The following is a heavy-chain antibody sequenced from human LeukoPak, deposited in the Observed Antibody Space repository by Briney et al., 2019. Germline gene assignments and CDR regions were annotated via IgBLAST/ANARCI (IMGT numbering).Heavy chain of an antibody. CDR3: ARDLHPGLTEYFDY. D-gene: IGHD1-14*01. CDR1: GFIVRNYY. V-gene: IGHV3-53*01. Sequence: GGSLRLACAASGFIVRNYYLSWVRQAPGKGLEWVSVIYSGGSTYYADSVEGRFTISRDNSKNTVSLQMKSLRAEDTAVYYCARDLHPGLTEYFDYWGQGTLVTVSS. CDR2: IYSGGST. J-gene: IGHJ4*02.